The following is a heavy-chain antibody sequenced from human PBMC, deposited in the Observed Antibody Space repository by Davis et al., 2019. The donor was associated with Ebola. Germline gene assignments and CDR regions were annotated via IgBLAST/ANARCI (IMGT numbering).Heavy chain of an antibody. Sequence: SETLSLTCTVSGDSMSDYYYNWIRQPPGKGLEWIGYIYYSGSTYYNPSLKSRVTISVDTSKNQFSLKLSSVTAADTAVYYCARGDFWSGYHGDLDYWGQGTLVTVSS. D-gene: IGHD3-3*01. CDR2: IYYSGST. CDR1: GDSMSDYY. V-gene: IGHV4-59*06. J-gene: IGHJ4*02. CDR3: ARGDFWSGYHGDLDY.